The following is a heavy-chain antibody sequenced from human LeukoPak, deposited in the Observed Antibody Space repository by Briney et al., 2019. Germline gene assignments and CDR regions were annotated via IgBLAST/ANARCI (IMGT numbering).Heavy chain of an antibody. J-gene: IGHJ5*02. CDR3: ARDMRAYCSGGSCPVYSNWFDP. V-gene: IGHV3-30-3*01. CDR2: ISYDGSNK. D-gene: IGHD2-15*01. CDR1: GFTFSSYA. Sequence: AGGSLRLSCAASGFTFSSYAMHWVRQAPGKGLEWVAVISYDGSNKYYADSVKGRFTISRDNSKNTLYLQMNRLRAEDTAVYYCARDMRAYCSGGSCPVYSNWFDPWGQGTLVTVSS.